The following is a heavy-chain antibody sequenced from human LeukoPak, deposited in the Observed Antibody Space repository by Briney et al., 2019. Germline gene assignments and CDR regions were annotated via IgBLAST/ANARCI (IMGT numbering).Heavy chain of an antibody. V-gene: IGHV4-4*07. CDR3: ARGRATSSWQAYNWFDP. CDR2: IYTSGST. Sequence: PSETLSLTCTVSGGSIGSYYWSWIRQPAGKGLEWIGRIYTSGSTNYNPSLKSRVTMSVDTSKNQFSLKLSSVTAADTAVYYCARGRATSSWQAYNWFDPWGQGTLVTVSS. D-gene: IGHD6-13*01. J-gene: IGHJ5*02. CDR1: GGSIGSYY.